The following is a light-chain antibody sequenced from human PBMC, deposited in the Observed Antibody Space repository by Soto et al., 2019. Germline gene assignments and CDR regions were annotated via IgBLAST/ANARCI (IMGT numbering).Light chain of an antibody. Sequence: QSVLTQPPSVSGAPGQRVTISCTGSSSNIGAGYDVHWYQQLPGTAPKLLIYGNNNRPSGVPDRFSGSKSGTSASLAITGLQAEDEADYYCQSYDGSLRGSAFGSGTKVTVL. CDR3: QSYDGSLRGSA. CDR1: SSNIGAGYD. CDR2: GNN. V-gene: IGLV1-40*01. J-gene: IGLJ1*01.